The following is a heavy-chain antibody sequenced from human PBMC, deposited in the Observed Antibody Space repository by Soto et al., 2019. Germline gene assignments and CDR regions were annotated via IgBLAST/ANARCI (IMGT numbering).Heavy chain of an antibody. J-gene: IGHJ3*02. V-gene: IGHV3-74*01. CDR3: AREKYYDFWSGYYTHHDPLDI. CDR2: INSDGSST. CDR1: GFTFSSYW. D-gene: IGHD3-3*01. Sequence: PGGSLRLSCAASGFTFSSYWMHWVRQAPGKGLVWVSRINSDGSSTSYADSVKGRFTISRDNAKNTLYLQMNSLRAEDTAVYYCAREKYYDFWSGYYTHHDPLDIWGQGTMVTVSS.